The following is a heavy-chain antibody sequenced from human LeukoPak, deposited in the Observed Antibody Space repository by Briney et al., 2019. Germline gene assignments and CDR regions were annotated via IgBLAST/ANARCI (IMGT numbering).Heavy chain of an antibody. V-gene: IGHV1-2*02. Sequence: ASVKVSCKASGYTFTSYAMHWVRQAPGQGLEWMGWITPSGGTNYPQKFQGRVAITRDTSITTAYMDLSRLTADDTAVYYCARDRYGDGFAHFDYWGQGALVTVSS. CDR3: ARDRYGDGFAHFDY. CDR2: ITPSGGT. J-gene: IGHJ4*02. D-gene: IGHD5-24*01. CDR1: GYTFTSYA.